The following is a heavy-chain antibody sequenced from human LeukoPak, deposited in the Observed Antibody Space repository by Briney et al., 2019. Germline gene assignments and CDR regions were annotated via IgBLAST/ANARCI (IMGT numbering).Heavy chain of an antibody. D-gene: IGHD4-17*01. V-gene: IGHV4-61*02. CDR3: ARDFLRDYGDPFDS. CDR2: IYTSGST. J-gene: IGHJ4*02. Sequence: SETLSLTCTVSGGSISSGSYYWSWIRQPAGKGLEWIGRIYTSGSTNYNPSPKSRVTISVDTSKNQFSLNLSSVTAADTAVYYCARDFLRDYGDPFDSWGQGTLVAVSS. CDR1: GGSISSGSYY.